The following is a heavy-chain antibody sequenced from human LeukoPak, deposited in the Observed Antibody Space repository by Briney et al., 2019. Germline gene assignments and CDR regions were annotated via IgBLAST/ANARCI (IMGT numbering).Heavy chain of an antibody. Sequence: ASVKVSCKASGYSFTKSYIHWVRQAPGQRLEWMGLINPGGDNTNYAQNFQGRVTMTSDTSARTVYMELSRLRSDDTAVYYCAGSYSNYYYMDVWGKGTTVTISS. J-gene: IGHJ6*03. CDR1: GYSFTKSY. CDR2: INPGGDNT. CDR3: AGSYSNYYYMDV. D-gene: IGHD3-10*01. V-gene: IGHV1-46*01.